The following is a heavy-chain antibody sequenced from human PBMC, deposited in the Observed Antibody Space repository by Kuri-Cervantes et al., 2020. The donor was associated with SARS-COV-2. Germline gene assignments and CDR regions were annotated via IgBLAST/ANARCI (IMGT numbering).Heavy chain of an antibody. CDR1: GFTFSSYG. CDR2: ISYDGSNK. CDR3: ASRFDY. J-gene: IGHJ4*02. V-gene: IGHV3-30*03. Sequence: GESLKISCAASGFTFSSYGMHWVRQAPGKGLEWVAVISYDGSNKYYADSVKGRFTISRDNSKNTLYLQMNSLRAEDTAVYYCASRFDYWGQGTLVTVSS.